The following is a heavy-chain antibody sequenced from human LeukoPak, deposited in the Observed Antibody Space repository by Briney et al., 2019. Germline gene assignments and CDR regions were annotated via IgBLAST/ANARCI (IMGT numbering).Heavy chain of an antibody. J-gene: IGHJ6*03. CDR2: IRSKAYGGTT. CDR3: TRVRDYGIRSNYYMDV. V-gene: IGHV3-49*04. D-gene: IGHD4-17*01. CDR1: GFTFGDYA. Sequence: GGSLRLSCTASGFTFGDYAMNWVRQAPGKGLEWVGFIRSKAYGGTTEYAASVEGRFTISRVDSKSSAYLQMNSLKTEDTAVYYCTRVRDYGIRSNYYMDVWGEGTTVTVSS.